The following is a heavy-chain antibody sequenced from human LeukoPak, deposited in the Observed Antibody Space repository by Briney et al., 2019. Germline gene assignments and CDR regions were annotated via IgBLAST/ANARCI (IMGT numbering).Heavy chain of an antibody. CDR3: ARAQSSSWYVYFDY. Sequence: SETLSLTCTVSGGSISSSSYYWGWIRQPPGKGLEWIVSIYYSGSTYYNPSLESRVTISVDTSKNQFSLKLSSVTAADTAVYYCARAQSSSWYVYFDYWGQGTLVTVSS. J-gene: IGHJ4*02. CDR1: GGSISSSSYY. V-gene: IGHV4-39*07. CDR2: IYYSGST. D-gene: IGHD6-13*01.